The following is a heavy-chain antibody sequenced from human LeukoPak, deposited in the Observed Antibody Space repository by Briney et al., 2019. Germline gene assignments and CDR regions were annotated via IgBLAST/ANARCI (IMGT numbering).Heavy chain of an antibody. CDR1: GFTFSSYA. V-gene: IGHV3-30*04. D-gene: IGHD5-24*01. CDR3: AKGSRDGYNVDY. J-gene: IGHJ4*02. Sequence: GRSLRLSCAASGFTFSSYAMHWVRQAPGKGLEWVAVISYDGSNKYYADSVKGRFTIFRDNSKNMVYLQTNSVRVEDTAVYYCAKGSRDGYNVDYWGQGTLVTVSS. CDR2: ISYDGSNK.